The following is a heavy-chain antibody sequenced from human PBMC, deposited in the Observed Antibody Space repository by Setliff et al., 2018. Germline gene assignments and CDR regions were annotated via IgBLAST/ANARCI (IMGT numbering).Heavy chain of an antibody. CDR1: GGSFSGYY. Sequence: SETLSLTCAVYGGSFSGYYWSWIRQPPGKGLEWIGEINHSGSTNYNPSLKSRVTISVDTSKNQFSLKLSSVTAADTAVYYCARALAYSYGPPRSKHFDYWGQGTLVTVSS. J-gene: IGHJ4*02. V-gene: IGHV4-34*01. CDR2: INHSGST. CDR3: ARALAYSYGPPRSKHFDY. D-gene: IGHD5-18*01.